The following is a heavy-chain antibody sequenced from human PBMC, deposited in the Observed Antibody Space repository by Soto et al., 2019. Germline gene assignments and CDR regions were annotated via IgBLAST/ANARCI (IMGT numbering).Heavy chain of an antibody. V-gene: IGHV1-69*13. J-gene: IGHJ6*01. Sequence: SVKVYFKASGGPFSSYAISLVRQAPGQGLEWIGGIIPIFGTANYAQKFQGRVTITADESTSTAYMELSSLRSEDTAVYYCARDWKEYWLLRRDSKNYYYYGMDVWGQGTTVTVSS. CDR3: ARDWKEYWLLRRDSKNYYYYGMDV. CDR2: IIPIFGTA. CDR1: GGPFSSYA. D-gene: IGHD3-22*01.